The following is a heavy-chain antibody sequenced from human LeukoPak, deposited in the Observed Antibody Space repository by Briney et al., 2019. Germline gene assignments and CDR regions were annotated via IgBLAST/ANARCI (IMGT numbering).Heavy chain of an antibody. CDR2: VYYRGNT. D-gene: IGHD6-19*01. CDR1: AASISSYY. Sequence: SETLSLTCSVSAASISSYYWSWTRQPAGKGLEWIGYVYYRGNTNYNPSLKSRLTIEVDASKNEFSLNLTSVPAADTAVYYCERHGRGSVASPWFDLWGRGALVTVSS. J-gene: IGHJ5*02. V-gene: IGHV4-59*08. CDR3: ERHGRGSVASPWFDL.